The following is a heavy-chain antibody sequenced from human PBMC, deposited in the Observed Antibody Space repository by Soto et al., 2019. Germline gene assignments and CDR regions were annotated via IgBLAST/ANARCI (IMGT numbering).Heavy chain of an antibody. CDR3: SRDRPLTYVWGSYRYARDDAFDI. CDR1: GFTFSSYG. CDR2: ISSDGSNK. V-gene: IGHV3-30*03. J-gene: IGHJ3*02. D-gene: IGHD3-16*02. Sequence: QVQLVESGGGVVQPGRSLRLSCAASGFTFSSYGMHWVRQAPGKGLEWVAVISSDGSNKYYADSVKGRFTISRDNSKNTLYLQMNSLRSDDTAVDYCSRDRPLTYVWGSYRYARDDAFDIWGQGTMVTVSS.